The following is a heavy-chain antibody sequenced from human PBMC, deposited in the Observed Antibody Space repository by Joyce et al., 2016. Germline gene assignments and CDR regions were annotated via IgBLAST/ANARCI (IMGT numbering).Heavy chain of an antibody. CDR3: ARLRYYDFWSGYSNYYFDY. CDR1: GYSFTSYW. CDR2: IDPGDSDT. D-gene: IGHD3-3*01. Sequence: EVQLVQSGAEVKKPGESLKISCKGSGYSFTSYWIGWVRQMPGKGLEWMGSIDPGDSDTRYSPSFQGQVTISADKSISTAYLQWSSLKASDTAMYYCARLRYYDFWSGYSNYYFDYWGQGTLVTVSS. J-gene: IGHJ4*02. V-gene: IGHV5-51*01.